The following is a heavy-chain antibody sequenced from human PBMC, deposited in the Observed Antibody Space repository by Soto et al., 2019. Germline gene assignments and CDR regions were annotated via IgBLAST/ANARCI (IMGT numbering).Heavy chain of an antibody. D-gene: IGHD1-1*01. CDR2: ISAHNGNT. Sequence: QVQLVQSGAEVKNPGASVKVSCKGSGYDFTTYGISWVRQAPGQGLEWMAWISAHNGNTNYAPNLQGRFTVTRDTSTSKAYIELSSLRSRDTTVYYCSRATYRDYWGQGALVTVSS. J-gene: IGHJ4*02. CDR3: SRATYRDY. CDR1: GYDFTTYG. V-gene: IGHV1-18*01.